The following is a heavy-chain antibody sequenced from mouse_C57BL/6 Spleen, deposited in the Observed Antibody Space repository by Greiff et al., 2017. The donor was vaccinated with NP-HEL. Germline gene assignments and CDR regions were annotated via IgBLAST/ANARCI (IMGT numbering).Heavy chain of an antibody. CDR2: IHPNSGST. D-gene: IGHD2-4*01. Sequence: QVQLQQPGAELVKPGASVKLSCKASGYTFTSYWMHWVKQRPGQGLEWIGMIHPNSGSTNYNEKFKSKATLTVDKSSSTAYMQLSSLTSEDAAVYYCARWGYDYDGWLAYWGQGTLVTVSA. CDR3: ARWGYDYDGWLAY. V-gene: IGHV1-64*01. J-gene: IGHJ3*01. CDR1: GYTFTSYW.